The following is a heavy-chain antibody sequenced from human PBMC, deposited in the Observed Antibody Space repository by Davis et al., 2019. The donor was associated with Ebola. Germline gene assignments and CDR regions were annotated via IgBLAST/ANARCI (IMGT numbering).Heavy chain of an antibody. J-gene: IGHJ3*02. CDR1: EFSFSIYA. V-gene: IGHV3-23*01. Sequence: GGSLRLSCTASEFSFSIYAMSWVRHAPGKGLERVSAISGSGSSTYYADSMKGRVTISRDNSENTLYLQMSSLRAEDTAIYYCVKDTSNIWFDIWGQGTMVTVSS. CDR2: ISGSGSST. D-gene: IGHD1-26*01. CDR3: VKDTSNIWFDI.